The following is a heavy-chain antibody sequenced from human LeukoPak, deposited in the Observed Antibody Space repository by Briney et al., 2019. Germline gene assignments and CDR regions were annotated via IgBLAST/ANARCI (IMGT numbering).Heavy chain of an antibody. CDR3: AELGITMIGGV. CDR1: GFTFSSYG. J-gene: IGHJ6*04. CDR2: ISGSGGST. V-gene: IGHV3-23*01. D-gene: IGHD3-10*02. Sequence: GGSLRLSCVASGFTFSSYGMSWVRQAPGKGLEWVSAISGSGGSTYYADSMKGRFTISRDNAKNSLYLQMNSLRAEDTAVYYCAELGITMIGGVWGKGTTVTISS.